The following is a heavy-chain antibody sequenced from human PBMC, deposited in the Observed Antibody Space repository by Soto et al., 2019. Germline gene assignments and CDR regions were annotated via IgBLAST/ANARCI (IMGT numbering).Heavy chain of an antibody. CDR3: ARPGFWPLRGHVDV. D-gene: IGHD5-12*01. V-gene: IGHV4-59*08. Sequence: QVQLQESGPGLVKPSETLSLTCTVSGGSITNYYCSWFRQPQGKGLEWMGYINYDGYSAYNLSLKSRVTLSMDASKTQLSLLLESVTATDTAVYYCARPGFWPLRGHVDVWGPGTTVIVSS. J-gene: IGHJ6*02. CDR1: GGSITNYY. CDR2: INYDGYS.